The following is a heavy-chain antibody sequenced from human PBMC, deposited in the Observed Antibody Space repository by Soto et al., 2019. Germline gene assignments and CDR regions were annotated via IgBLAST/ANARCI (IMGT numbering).Heavy chain of an antibody. Sequence: SETQSVTCTVAGDSITDYDWNWIRQPPGKGLEWIGYIYSSGSTNYNPSLKSRVTISVDTSKNQFSLNLSSVTAADTAMYYCARAGGWQAPMGSWGQGTLVTVSS. D-gene: IGHD6-19*01. CDR1: GDSITDYD. CDR2: IYSSGST. CDR3: ARAGGWQAPMGS. J-gene: IGHJ5*02. V-gene: IGHV4-59*01.